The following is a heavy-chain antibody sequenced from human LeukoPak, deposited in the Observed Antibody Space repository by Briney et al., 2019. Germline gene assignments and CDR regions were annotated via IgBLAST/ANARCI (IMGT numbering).Heavy chain of an antibody. D-gene: IGHD3-9*01. Sequence: GGSLRLSCAASGFTFRNYGMSWVRQAPGKGLEWVSAITGSSGNSYSADSVKGRFTIPRDNSKNTLYLLMNSLRAEDTAVYYCAKDRSWNNILTGYYMYDFDYWGQGTLVTVSS. V-gene: IGHV3-23*01. CDR2: ITGSSGNS. CDR3: AKDRSWNNILTGYYMYDFDY. CDR1: GFTFRNYG. J-gene: IGHJ4*02.